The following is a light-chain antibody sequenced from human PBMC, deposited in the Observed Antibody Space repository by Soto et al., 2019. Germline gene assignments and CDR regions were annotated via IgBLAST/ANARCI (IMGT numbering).Light chain of an antibody. CDR3: QQYNNWRT. V-gene: IGKV3-15*01. CDR2: GAS. CDR1: QSVSSN. Sequence: EIVMTQSPATLSVSPGERATLSCRASQSVSSNLAWYQQKPGQAPRLLIYGASTRATGIPDRFSGSGSGTEFTLSISILQSEDFADYYCQQYNNWRTFGQGTKVDIK. J-gene: IGKJ1*01.